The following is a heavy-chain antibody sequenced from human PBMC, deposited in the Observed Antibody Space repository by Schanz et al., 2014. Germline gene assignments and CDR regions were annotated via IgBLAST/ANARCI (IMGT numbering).Heavy chain of an antibody. CDR3: AREVGLYDSCGFDS. J-gene: IGHJ5*01. Sequence: QVHLVQSGAEVKKPGSSVKVSCKASGGTFSSDTFSWVRQAPGQGLEWMGRIVPIAGITNYAQRFQGRVTITADKSSDTAYIELSSRRSEDTAVYYCAREVGLYDSCGFDSWGQGTLVTVSS. V-gene: IGHV1-69*02. CDR2: IVPIAGIT. CDR1: GGTFSSDT. D-gene: IGHD3-22*01.